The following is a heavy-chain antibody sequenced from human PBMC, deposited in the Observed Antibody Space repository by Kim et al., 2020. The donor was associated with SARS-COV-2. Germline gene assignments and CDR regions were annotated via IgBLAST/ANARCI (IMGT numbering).Heavy chain of an antibody. Sequence: GGSLRLSCAASGFIFSSYAMHWVRQAPGMGLEWVTVISYDGRNKYYRDSVKGRFTISRDNSKSTIYLQMNSLRTEDTAVYYCASPITIFGVGTHPGGFDYWGQGTLVSVSS. D-gene: IGHD3-3*01. J-gene: IGHJ4*02. V-gene: IGHV3-30*04. CDR3: ASPITIFGVGTHPGGFDY. CDR1: GFIFSSYA. CDR2: ISYDGRNK.